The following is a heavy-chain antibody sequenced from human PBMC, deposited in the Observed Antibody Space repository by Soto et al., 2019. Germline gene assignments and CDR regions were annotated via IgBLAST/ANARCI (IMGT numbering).Heavy chain of an antibody. CDR2: IYPGDSDT. J-gene: IGHJ3*02. V-gene: IGHV5-51*01. CDR1: GQKFICYW. CDR3: ASGYYGSGSYPRAAFDI. Sequence: GESLKIPCRCYGQKFICYWIGWVWPMPGKGLEWMGIIYPGDSDTGYSRSFKGQVTISADKSISTAYLQWSSLKASDTAMYYCASGYYGSGSYPRAAFDIWGQGTMVTVSS. D-gene: IGHD3-10*01.